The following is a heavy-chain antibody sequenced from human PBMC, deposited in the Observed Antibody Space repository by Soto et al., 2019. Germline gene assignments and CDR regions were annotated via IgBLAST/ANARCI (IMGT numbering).Heavy chain of an antibody. CDR1: GYRFTNYW. CDR3: ARHAGLRYFDWLSTNWFDP. V-gene: IGHV5-10-1*01. D-gene: IGHD3-9*01. J-gene: IGHJ5*02. Sequence: GESLKISCKGSGYRFTNYWISWVRQMPGKGLEWMGRIDPSDSYTNYSPSFQGHVTISADKSISTAYLQWSSLKASDTAMYYCARHAGLRYFDWLSTNWFDPWGQGTLVTVSS. CDR2: IDPSDSYT.